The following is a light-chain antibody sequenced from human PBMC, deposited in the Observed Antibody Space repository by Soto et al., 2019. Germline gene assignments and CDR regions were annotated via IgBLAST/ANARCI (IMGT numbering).Light chain of an antibody. Sequence: QAVVTQPPSASGTPGQRVTFSCSGSSSNIGSYNVNWYQKIPQTAPKLLIHTNDQRASGVPDRFSGSKSGTSASLAISGLQSEDAADYYCETWDDSLNGVIFGGGTKLTVL. CDR3: ETWDDSLNGVI. J-gene: IGLJ2*01. V-gene: IGLV1-44*01. CDR2: TND. CDR1: SSNIGSYN.